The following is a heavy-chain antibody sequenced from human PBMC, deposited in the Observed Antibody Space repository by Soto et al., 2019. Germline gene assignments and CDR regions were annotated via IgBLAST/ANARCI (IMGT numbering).Heavy chain of an antibody. Sequence: QVQLVESGGGVVQPGRSLRLSCAASGFTFSSYGMHWVRQAPGKGREWVAVIWYDGSNKYYADSVKGRFTISRDNSKNTLYLQMNSLRAEDTAVYYCARDPSKWELRQPFDYWGQGTLVTVSS. CDR2: IWYDGSNK. CDR1: GFTFSSYG. CDR3: ARDPSKWELRQPFDY. J-gene: IGHJ4*02. D-gene: IGHD1-26*01. V-gene: IGHV3-33*01.